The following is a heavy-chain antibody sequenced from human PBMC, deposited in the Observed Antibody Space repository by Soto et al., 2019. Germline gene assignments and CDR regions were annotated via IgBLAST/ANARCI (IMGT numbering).Heavy chain of an antibody. CDR3: ARGTGYYDIFTGLNWFDP. CDR1: GGTFSSYT. V-gene: IGHV1-69*02. J-gene: IGHJ5*02. Sequence: QVQLVQSGAEVKKPGSSVKVSCKASGGTFSSYTISWVRQAPGQGLEWMGRIIPILGIANYAQKFQGRVTITADKSTSTAYMELSSLRSEDTAVYYCARGTGYYDIFTGLNWFDPWGQGTLVTVSS. D-gene: IGHD3-9*01. CDR2: IIPILGIA.